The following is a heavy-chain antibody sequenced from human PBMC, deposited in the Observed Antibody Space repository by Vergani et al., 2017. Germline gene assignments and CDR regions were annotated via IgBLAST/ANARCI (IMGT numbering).Heavy chain of an antibody. CDR1: GGSFSGYY. V-gene: IGHV4-34*01. J-gene: IGHJ6*03. D-gene: IGHD6-13*01. CDR2: INHSGST. CDR3: ARVGTIAAAGTGYYYMYV. Sequence: QVQLQQWGAGLLKPSETLSLTCAVSGGSFSGYYWSWIRQPPGKGLEWIGEINHSGSTNYNPSLKSRVTISVDTSKNQFSRKLSSVTAADTAVYYCARVGTIAAAGTGYYYMYVWGKGTTVTVSS.